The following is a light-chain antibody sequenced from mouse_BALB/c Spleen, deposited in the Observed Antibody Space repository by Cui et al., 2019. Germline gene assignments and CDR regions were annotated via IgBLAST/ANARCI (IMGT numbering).Light chain of an antibody. V-gene: IGKV8-19*01. J-gene: IGKJ4*01. CDR2: WAS. Sequence: DIVMTQSPSYLTVTAGEKVTMSCKSSQSLLNSGNQKNYLTWYQQKPGQPPKLLIYWASTRESGVPDRFTGSGSGTDFTLTISSVQAEDLAVYYCQNDYSYPFTFGSGTKLEIK. CDR1: QSLLNSGNQKNY. CDR3: QNDYSYPFT.